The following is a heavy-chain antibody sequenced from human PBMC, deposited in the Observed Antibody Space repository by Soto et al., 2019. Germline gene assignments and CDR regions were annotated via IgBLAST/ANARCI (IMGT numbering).Heavy chain of an antibody. CDR2: IYYSGST. D-gene: IGHD5-12*01. CDR3: TRHYSGYDLGGY. V-gene: IGHV4-39*01. J-gene: IGHJ4*02. Sequence: QLQLQESGPGLVTPSETLSLTCTVSGGSISSSGYYWGWIRQPPGKGLEWIASIYYSGSTYYNPSLKSRLTISEDRSKNQLTLKLKSVTAADTAVYYCTRHYSGYDLGGYWGQGTLVTVSS. CDR1: GGSISSSGYY.